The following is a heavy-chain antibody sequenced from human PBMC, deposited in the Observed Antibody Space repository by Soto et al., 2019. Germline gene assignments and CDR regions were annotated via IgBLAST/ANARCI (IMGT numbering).Heavy chain of an antibody. J-gene: IGHJ6*02. CDR2: INPNSGGT. CDR1: GYTFTGYY. V-gene: IGHV1-2*04. D-gene: IGHD6-6*01. CDR3: ARDGTGIAARLYYYYGMDV. Sequence: QVQLVQSGAEVKKPGASVKVSCKASGYTFTGYYMHWVRRAPGQGLEWMGWINPNSGGTNYAQKFQGWVTMTRDTSISTAYMELSRLRSDDTAVYYCARDGTGIAARLYYYYGMDVWGQGTTVTVSS.